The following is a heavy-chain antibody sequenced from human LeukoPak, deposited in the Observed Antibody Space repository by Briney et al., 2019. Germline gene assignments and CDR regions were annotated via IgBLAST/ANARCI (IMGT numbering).Heavy chain of an antibody. J-gene: IGHJ5*02. V-gene: IGHV1-69*02. CDR3: AATFSPAAPYNWFDP. D-gene: IGHD2-2*01. CDR2: IIPILGIA. Sequence: SVKVSCKASGGTFSSYTISWVRQAPGQGLEWTGRIIPILGIANYAQKFQGRVTITADKSTSTAYMELSSLRSEDTAVYYCAATFSPAAPYNWFDPWGQGTLVTVSS. CDR1: GGTFSSYT.